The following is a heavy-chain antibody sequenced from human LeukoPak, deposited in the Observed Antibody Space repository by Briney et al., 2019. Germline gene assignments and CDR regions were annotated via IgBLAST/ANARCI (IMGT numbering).Heavy chain of an antibody. CDR1: GYTFTSYG. J-gene: IGHJ3*02. V-gene: IGHV1-18*01. CDR3: ARAPASYAFDI. Sequence: ASVKVSCKASGYTFTSYGISWVRQAPGQGLEWMGWISAYNGNTNYAQKLQGRVTMTTDTYPSTAYMELRSPRSDDTAVYYRARAPASYAFDIWGQGTLVTVSS. CDR2: ISAYNGNT.